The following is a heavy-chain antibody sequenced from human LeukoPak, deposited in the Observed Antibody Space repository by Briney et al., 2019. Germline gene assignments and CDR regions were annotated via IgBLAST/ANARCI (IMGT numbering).Heavy chain of an antibody. D-gene: IGHD6-13*01. J-gene: IGHJ6*02. CDR2: IYYSGST. CDR3: ARDHFRPSIAAAFYYGMDV. Sequence: KTSQTLSLTCTVSGGSISSGGYYWSWIRQHPGKGLEWIGYIYYSGSTYYNPSLKSRVTMSVDTSKNQFSLKLSSVTAADTAVYYCARDHFRPSIAAAFYYGMDVWGQGTTVTVSS. CDR1: GGSISSGGYY. V-gene: IGHV4-31*03.